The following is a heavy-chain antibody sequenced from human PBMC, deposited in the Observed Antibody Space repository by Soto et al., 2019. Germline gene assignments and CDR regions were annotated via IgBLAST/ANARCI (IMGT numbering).Heavy chain of an antibody. V-gene: IGHV1-69*01. CDR2: ISPIFGTP. CDR1: GGTFSSYT. Sequence: QVQLVQSGAEVKKPGSSVTVSCKASGGTFSSYTISWVRQAPGQGLEWMAGISPIFGTPIYAQKFQDRVKITADDSTMPAYMEMNRLTSEDTAVYYCARVVVGSRLSLDYWGQGTLVTISS. D-gene: IGHD1-26*01. J-gene: IGHJ4*02. CDR3: ARVVVGSRLSLDY.